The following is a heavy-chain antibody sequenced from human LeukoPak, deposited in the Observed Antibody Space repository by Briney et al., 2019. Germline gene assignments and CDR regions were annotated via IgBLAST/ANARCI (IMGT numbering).Heavy chain of an antibody. D-gene: IGHD3-10*01. Sequence: PGGSLRLSCSASGFTFSSYSMNWVRQAPGKGLEWVSSISSSSSYIYYADSVKGRFTISRDNAKNSLYLQMNSLRAEDTAVYYCARDPHITMVRGVITPSYYYYYMDVWGKGTTVTVSS. J-gene: IGHJ6*03. V-gene: IGHV3-21*01. CDR3: ARDPHITMVRGVITPSYYYYYMDV. CDR1: GFTFSSYS. CDR2: ISSSSSYI.